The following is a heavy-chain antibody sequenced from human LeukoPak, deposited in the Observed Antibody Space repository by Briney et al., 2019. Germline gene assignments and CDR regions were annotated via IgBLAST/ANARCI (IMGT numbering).Heavy chain of an antibody. Sequence: GGSLRLSCAASGFTFSSYAMSLVRQAPGKGLEWVSAISGSGGSTYYAGFVKGRITIFRNNSKNTLYLQMNSLRAEDTAVYYCARNPRPDFWSGYYSPVHAFDIWGQGTMVTVSS. CDR3: ARNPRPDFWSGYYSPVHAFDI. CDR2: ISGSGGST. CDR1: GFTFSSYA. J-gene: IGHJ3*02. D-gene: IGHD3-3*01. V-gene: IGHV3-23*01.